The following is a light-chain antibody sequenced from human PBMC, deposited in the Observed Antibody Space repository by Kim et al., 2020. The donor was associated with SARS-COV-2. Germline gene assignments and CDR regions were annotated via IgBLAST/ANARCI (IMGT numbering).Light chain of an antibody. Sequence: EIVLTQSPGTLSLSPGERATLSCRASQSVSSSYLAWYQQHPGQATRLLLYGATSRATGVPDRCSSSGCGTDFTLTISRREPEDFAVYYYQQYGSKCPWTFGQGTKVDIK. J-gene: IGKJ1*01. CDR2: GAT. CDR3: QQYGSKCPWT. CDR1: QSVSSSY. V-gene: IGKV3-20*01.